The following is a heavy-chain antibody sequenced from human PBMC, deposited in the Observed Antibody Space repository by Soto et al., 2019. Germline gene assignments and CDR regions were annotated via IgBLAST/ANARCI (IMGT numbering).Heavy chain of an antibody. CDR3: ATTYYYDSSGYYDRFQGGFQH. J-gene: IGHJ1*01. CDR1: GYTLTELS. D-gene: IGHD3-22*01. CDR2: FDPEDGET. Sequence: ASVKVSCKVSGYTLTELSMHWVRQAPGKGLEWMGGFDPEDGETIYAQKFQGRVTMTEDTSTDTAYMELSSLRSEYTAVYYCATTYYYDSSGYYDRFQGGFQHWGQGTLVTVSS. V-gene: IGHV1-24*01.